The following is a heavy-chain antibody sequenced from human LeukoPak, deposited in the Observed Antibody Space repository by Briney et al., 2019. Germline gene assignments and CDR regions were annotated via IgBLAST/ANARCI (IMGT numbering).Heavy chain of an antibody. CDR1: GFTFSSYA. V-gene: IGHV3-23*01. CDR2: ISGSGGSK. CDR3: AKALTKATDYMDV. D-gene: IGHD2-2*01. Sequence: GGSLRLSCAASGFTFSSYAMSWVRQAPGKGLEWVSAISGSGGSKYYADSVKGRFTISRDNPKNTLYLQMNRLRAEETAVYYCAKALTKATDYMDVWGKGTTVTVSS. J-gene: IGHJ6*03.